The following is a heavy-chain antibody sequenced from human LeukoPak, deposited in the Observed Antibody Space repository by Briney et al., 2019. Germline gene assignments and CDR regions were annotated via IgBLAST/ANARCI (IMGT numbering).Heavy chain of an antibody. CDR1: GGSISSYY. J-gene: IGHJ4*02. CDR3: ARAGGGWAQSDY. CDR2: IYYSGST. Sequence: SETLSLTCTVSGGSISSYYWSWIRQPPGKGLEWIGYIYYSGSTNYNPSLKSRVTISVDTSKNQFSLKLSSVTAADTAVYYCARAGGGWAQSDYWGQGTLVTVSS. D-gene: IGHD6-19*01. V-gene: IGHV4-59*01.